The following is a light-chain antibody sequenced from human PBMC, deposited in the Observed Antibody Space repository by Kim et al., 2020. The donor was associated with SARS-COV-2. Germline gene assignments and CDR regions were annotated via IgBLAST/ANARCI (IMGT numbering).Light chain of an antibody. Sequence: GDTVTITCRASQSISSWLAWDQQKPGKAPKLLIFEASTLESGVPSRFSGSGYGTQFTLTIRSLQPDDFATYYCQQYNIYPWTFGQGTKVDIK. CDR1: QSISSW. CDR3: QQYNIYPWT. V-gene: IGKV1-5*01. CDR2: EAS. J-gene: IGKJ1*01.